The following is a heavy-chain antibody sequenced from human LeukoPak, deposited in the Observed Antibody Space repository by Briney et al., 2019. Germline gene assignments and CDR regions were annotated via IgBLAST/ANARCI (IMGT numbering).Heavy chain of an antibody. CDR2: FGAISGNT. CDR3: AGHCSGSGCPGYAFNI. CDR1: GFTLSTYD. J-gene: IGHJ3*02. Sequence: GGSLRLSCAASGFTLSTYDMSWVRQAPGKGLEWVAAFGAISGNTYYTDSVRGRFTISRDNSKNTLYLQMNGLRAEDTAVYYCAGHCSGSGCPGYAFNIWGQGTMVTVSS. D-gene: IGHD2-2*01. V-gene: IGHV3-23*01.